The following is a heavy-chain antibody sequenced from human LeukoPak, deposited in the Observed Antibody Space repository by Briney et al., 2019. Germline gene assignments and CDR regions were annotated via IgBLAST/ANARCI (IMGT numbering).Heavy chain of an antibody. J-gene: IGHJ5*02. Sequence: SVKVSCKASGGTFSSYATSWVRQAPGQGLEWMGRIIPILGIANYAQKFQGRVTITADKSTSTAYMELSSLRSEDTAVYYCASYYGDHARGWFDPWGQGTLVTVSS. D-gene: IGHD4-17*01. CDR1: GGTFSSYA. CDR2: IIPILGIA. V-gene: IGHV1-69*04. CDR3: ASYYGDHARGWFDP.